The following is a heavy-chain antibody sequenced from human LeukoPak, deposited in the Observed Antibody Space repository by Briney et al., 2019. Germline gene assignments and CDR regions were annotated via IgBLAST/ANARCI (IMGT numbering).Heavy chain of an antibody. CDR1: GGSLRRYY. CDR2: IYYSGST. Sequence: ETLSLTRTVSGGSLRRYYWCWIRPPPGKGLAWIGFIYYSGSTNYNPSLKRRVNISVDTSKNQFSLKLSSVTAADTAVYYCARGPLWFGELFQTWFDPWRQGTLVTVSS. V-gene: IGHV4-59*01. CDR3: ARGPLWFGELFQTWFDP. D-gene: IGHD3-10*01. J-gene: IGHJ5*02.